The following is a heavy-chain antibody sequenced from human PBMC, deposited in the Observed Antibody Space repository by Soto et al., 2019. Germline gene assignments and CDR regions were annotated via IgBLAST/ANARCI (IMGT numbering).Heavy chain of an antibody. Sequence: SETLSLTCTVSGGSISSYYWSWIRQPPGKGLEWIGYIYYSGSTNYNPSLKSRVTISVDTSKNQFSLKLSSVTAADTAVYYCAREYRFPDYIWGSYRYTYYYYYMDVWGKGTTVTVSS. D-gene: IGHD3-16*02. CDR3: AREYRFPDYIWGSYRYTYYYYYMDV. CDR2: IYYSGST. V-gene: IGHV4-59*01. CDR1: GGSISSYY. J-gene: IGHJ6*03.